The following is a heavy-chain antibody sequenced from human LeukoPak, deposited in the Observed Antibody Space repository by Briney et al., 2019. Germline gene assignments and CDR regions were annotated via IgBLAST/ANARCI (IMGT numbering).Heavy chain of an antibody. J-gene: IGHJ4*02. V-gene: IGHV3-15*01. Sequence: PGGSLRLSCAASGFTFNNAWMNWVRQTPAKGLEWVGRIKSNTHSGTTDYAAPVKGRFTISRDDSKNTLYLQMNSLRTEDTAVYYCTTTIFVVLVAALDYWGQGTLVTVSS. CDR3: TTTIFVVLVAALDY. D-gene: IGHD2-15*01. CDR2: IKSNTHSGTT. CDR1: GFTFNNAW.